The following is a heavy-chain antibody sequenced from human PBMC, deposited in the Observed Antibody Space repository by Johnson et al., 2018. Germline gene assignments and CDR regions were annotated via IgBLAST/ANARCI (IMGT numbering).Heavy chain of an antibody. D-gene: IGHD3-10*01. CDR3: AKVPMVRGVTYYGMDV. CDR2: ISGSGGST. CDR1: GFTFSSYA. Sequence: VQLVQSGGGLVLPGGSLRLSCAASGFTFSSYAMSWVRQAPGKGLEWVLAISGSGGSTYYADSVKGRFTISRENSKNTLYLQMNSLRAEDTAGYYCAKVPMVRGVTYYGMDVWGQGTTVTVSS. J-gene: IGHJ6*02. V-gene: IGHV3-23*04.